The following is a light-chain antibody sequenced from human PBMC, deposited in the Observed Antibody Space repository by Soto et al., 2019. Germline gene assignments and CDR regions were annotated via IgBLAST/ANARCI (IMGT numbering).Light chain of an antibody. CDR3: SSFTSSMTNV. Sequence: SVLTKPASVYGSPGQSITISCTGTSSDVGGYNSVSWYQQHPGKAPKLILYDVTDRPSGVSYRFSGSKSGNTASLTISGLQAADEADYFCSSFTSSMTNVFGSGTKVTVL. J-gene: IGLJ1*01. CDR1: SSDVGGYNS. CDR2: DVT. V-gene: IGLV2-14*01.